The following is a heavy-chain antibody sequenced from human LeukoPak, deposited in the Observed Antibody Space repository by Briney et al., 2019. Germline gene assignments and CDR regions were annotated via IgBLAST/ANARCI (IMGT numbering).Heavy chain of an antibody. V-gene: IGHV4-34*01. D-gene: IGHD6-19*01. Sequence: PSETLSLTCAVYGGSFSGYYWSWIRQPSGKGLEWIGEINHSGSTNYNPSLKSRVTISVDTSKNQFSLKLSSVTAADTAVYYCARQGDSGWYYFDYWGQGTLVTVSS. J-gene: IGHJ4*02. CDR2: INHSGST. CDR1: GGSFSGYY. CDR3: ARQGDSGWYYFDY.